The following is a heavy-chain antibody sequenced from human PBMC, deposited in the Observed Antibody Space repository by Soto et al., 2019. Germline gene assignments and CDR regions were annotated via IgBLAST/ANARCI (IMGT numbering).Heavy chain of an antibody. V-gene: IGHV1-69*01. D-gene: IGHD2-2*01. Sequence: QVQLVQSGAEVKKPGSSVKVSCKASGGTFSSYAISWVRQAPGQGLEWMGGIIPIFGTANYAQKFQGRVTITADESTSTAYMELSSLRSEDTAMYYCARGRVVVVPAANYYYGMDVWGQGTTVTVSS. CDR1: GGTFSSYA. CDR2: IIPIFGTA. J-gene: IGHJ6*02. CDR3: ARGRVVVVPAANYYYGMDV.